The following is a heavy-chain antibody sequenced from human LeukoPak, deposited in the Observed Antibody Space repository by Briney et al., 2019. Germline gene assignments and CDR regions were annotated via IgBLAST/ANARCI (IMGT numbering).Heavy chain of an antibody. CDR3: ARAIFSRGWYLVDY. D-gene: IGHD6-19*01. Sequence: GGSLRLSCAASGFPFSSYSMNWVRRAPGRGLEWVSSISTRIDYMYYADSVKGRFTISRDNAKNSLYLQMNSLRAEDTAVYCCARAIFSRGWYLVDYWGQGTLVTVSS. V-gene: IGHV3-21*01. J-gene: IGHJ4*02. CDR1: GFPFSSYS. CDR2: ISTRIDYM.